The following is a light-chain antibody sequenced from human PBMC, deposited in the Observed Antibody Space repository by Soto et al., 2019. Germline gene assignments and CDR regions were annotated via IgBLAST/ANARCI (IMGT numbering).Light chain of an antibody. V-gene: IGKV1-9*01. CDR2: FAS. J-gene: IGKJ1*01. CDR3: QQFNSHPRT. CDR1: QGISNL. Sequence: DIQLTQSPSFLSASEGDRVTIACRASQGISNLLAWYQQKPGEAPKLLISFASSLQSGVPSRFTGSGSGTEFTLTVSSLQPEDFAAYYCQQFNSHPRTFGQGTKVDIK.